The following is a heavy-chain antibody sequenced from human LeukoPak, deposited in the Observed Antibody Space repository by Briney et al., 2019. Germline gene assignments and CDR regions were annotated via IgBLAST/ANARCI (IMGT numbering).Heavy chain of an antibody. D-gene: IGHD4-11*01. J-gene: IGHJ5*02. V-gene: IGHV4-4*09. CDR3: ARHHYRGPWFDP. Sequence: SETLSLTCTVSGGSISSYCWSWIRQPPGKGLEEIGYVYTSGSTNYNPSLKSRVTISVDTSKNQFSLKLSSVTAADTAVYYCARHHYRGPWFDPWGQGTLVTVSS. CDR2: VYTSGST. CDR1: GGSISSYC.